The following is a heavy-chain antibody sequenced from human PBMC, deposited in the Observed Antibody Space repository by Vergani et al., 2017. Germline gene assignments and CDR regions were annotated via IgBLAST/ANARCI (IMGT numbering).Heavy chain of an antibody. V-gene: IGHV4-34*01. Sequence: QVQLQQWGAGLLKPSETLSLTCAVYGGSFSGYYWSWIRQPPGKGLEWIGESNHSGSTNYNPSRKSRVTISVDTSKNQFSLKLSSVTAADTAVYYCARVQELYDFWSGYRVRYYYYIDVWGKGTTVTVSS. CDR3: ARVQELYDFWSGYRVRYYYYIDV. CDR1: GGSFSGYY. CDR2: SNHSGST. D-gene: IGHD3-3*01. J-gene: IGHJ6*03.